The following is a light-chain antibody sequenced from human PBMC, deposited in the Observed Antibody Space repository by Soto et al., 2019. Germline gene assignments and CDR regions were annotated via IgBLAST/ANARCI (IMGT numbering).Light chain of an antibody. Sequence: EIEMTQSPATLSVSPGERATLSCRASQSVSSNLAWYQHKPGQAPRLLIYGASSRATGIPDRFSGSGSGTDFTLIINRLEPEDFAVYYCQQYGSSLITFGQGTRLEIK. CDR3: QQYGSSLIT. V-gene: IGKV3-20*01. CDR2: GAS. J-gene: IGKJ5*01. CDR1: QSVSSN.